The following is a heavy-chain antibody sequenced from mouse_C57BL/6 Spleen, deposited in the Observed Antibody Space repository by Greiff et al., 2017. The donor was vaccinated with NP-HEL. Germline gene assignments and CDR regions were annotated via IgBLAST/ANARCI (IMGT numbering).Heavy chain of an antibody. CDR2: IWRGGST. D-gene: IGHD6-1*01. V-gene: IGHV2-5*01. CDR1: GFSLTSYG. Sequence: VQLQQSGPGLVQPSQSLSITCTVSGFSLTSYGVHWVRQSPGKGLEWLGVIWRGGSTDYNAAFMSSLSITKDNSKSQVFFKMNSLQADDTAIYYYDKNCGGCPYYAMDYWGPGTSVTVSS. J-gene: IGHJ4*01. CDR3: DKNCGGCPYYAMDY.